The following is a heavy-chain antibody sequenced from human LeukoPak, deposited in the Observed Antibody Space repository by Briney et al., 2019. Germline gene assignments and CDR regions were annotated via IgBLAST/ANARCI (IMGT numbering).Heavy chain of an antibody. Sequence: SETLSLTCAVYGGSFSGYYWSWIRQPPGKGLEWIGEINHSGSTNYNPPLKSRVTISVDTSKNQFSLKLSSVTAADTAVYYCARTQLWLPDYWGQGTLVTVSS. J-gene: IGHJ4*02. V-gene: IGHV4-34*01. D-gene: IGHD5-18*01. CDR2: INHSGST. CDR1: GGSFSGYY. CDR3: ARTQLWLPDY.